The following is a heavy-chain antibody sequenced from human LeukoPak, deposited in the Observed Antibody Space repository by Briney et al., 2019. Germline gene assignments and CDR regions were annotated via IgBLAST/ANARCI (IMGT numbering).Heavy chain of an antibody. J-gene: IGHJ5*02. V-gene: IGHV1-8*01. Sequence: ASVKVSCKASAYTFTSYNINWVRQATGQGLEWMGWMNPNSGNTGYAQKFQGRVTMTRNTSISTAYMELSSLTSEDTAVYYCARDGSGSYYDRGWFDPWGQGTLATVSS. D-gene: IGHD3-10*01. CDR1: AYTFTSYN. CDR3: ARDGSGSYYDRGWFDP. CDR2: MNPNSGNT.